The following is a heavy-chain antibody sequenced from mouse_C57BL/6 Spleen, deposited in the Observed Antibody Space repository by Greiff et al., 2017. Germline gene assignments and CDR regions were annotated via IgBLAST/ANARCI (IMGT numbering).Heavy chain of an antibody. CDR2: IDPSDSYT. CDR3: ALRQLRTFAY. CDR1: GYTFTSYW. Sequence: QVQLQQPGAELVMPGASVKLSCKASGYTFTSYWMHWVKQRPGQGLEWIGEIDPSDSYTNYNQKFKGKSTLTVDKSSSTAYMQLSSLTSEDSAVYYCALRQLRTFAYWGQGTLVTVSA. J-gene: IGHJ3*01. D-gene: IGHD3-2*02. V-gene: IGHV1-69*01.